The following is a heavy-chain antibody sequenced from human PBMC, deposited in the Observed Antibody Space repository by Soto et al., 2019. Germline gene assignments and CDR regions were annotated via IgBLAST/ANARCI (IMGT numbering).Heavy chain of an antibody. CDR2: ISYDGSNK. CDR3: ARAGPDYGDYYYYGMDV. Sequence: GGSLRLSCAASGFTFSSYAMHWVRQAPGKGLEWVAVISYDGSNKYYADSVKGRFTISRDNSKNTLYLQMNRLRAEDTAVYYCARAGPDYGDYYYYGMDVWGQGTTVTVSS. J-gene: IGHJ6*02. V-gene: IGHV3-30-3*01. D-gene: IGHD4-17*01. CDR1: GFTFSSYA.